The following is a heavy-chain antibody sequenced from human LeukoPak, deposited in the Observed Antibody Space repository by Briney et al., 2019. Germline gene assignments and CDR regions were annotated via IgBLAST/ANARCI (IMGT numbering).Heavy chain of an antibody. CDR3: ARVPMVISALWDY. Sequence: ASVKVSCTASGYTFTSYAMHWVRQAPGQRLEWMGWINAGNGNTKYSQKFQGRVTITRDKAASTAYMELSSLRSEDTAVYYCARVPMVISALWDYWGQGTLVTVSS. J-gene: IGHJ4*02. CDR2: INAGNGNT. V-gene: IGHV1-3*01. CDR1: GYTFTSYA. D-gene: IGHD4/OR15-4a*01.